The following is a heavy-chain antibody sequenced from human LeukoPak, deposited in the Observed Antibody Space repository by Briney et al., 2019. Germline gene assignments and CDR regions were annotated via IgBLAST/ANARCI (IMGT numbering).Heavy chain of an antibody. D-gene: IGHD3-10*01. Sequence: GGSLRLSFAASGFTFSTYDMHWVRQATGKGLEWVSAIGTAGDPYYPGSVKGRFTISRENAKNSLYLQMNSLRAGDTAVYYCARSKRTGRGATLDAFDIWGQGTMVTVSS. V-gene: IGHV3-13*05. CDR1: GFTFSTYD. J-gene: IGHJ3*02. CDR2: IGTAGDP. CDR3: ARSKRTGRGATLDAFDI.